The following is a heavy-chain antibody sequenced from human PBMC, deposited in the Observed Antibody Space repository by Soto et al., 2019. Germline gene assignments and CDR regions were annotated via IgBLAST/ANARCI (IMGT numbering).Heavy chain of an antibody. CDR2: IKFDGSST. V-gene: IGHV3-74*01. CDR1: GFTFSNYW. CDR3: ARGVPGHYGFDV. D-gene: IGHD3-10*01. Sequence: EVQLVESGGGLVQPGGSLRLSCAASGFTFSNYWMHGVRQVPGKGLVWVSRIKFDGSSTNSETGRFTISRDNAKNTVDLQVDSLRVEDTAIYYCARGVPGHYGFDVWGQGTMVTVSS. J-gene: IGHJ3*01.